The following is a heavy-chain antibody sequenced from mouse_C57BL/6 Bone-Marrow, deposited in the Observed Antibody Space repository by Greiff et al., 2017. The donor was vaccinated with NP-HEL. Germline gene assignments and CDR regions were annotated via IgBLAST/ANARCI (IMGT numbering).Heavy chain of an antibody. CDR3: ARHDLLPPYYAMDY. CDR1: GFSLTSYG. D-gene: IGHD1-1*01. CDR2: IWSDGST. Sequence: QVQLQQSGPGLVAPSQSLSITCTVSGFSLTSYGVHWVRQPPGKGLEWLVVIWSDGSTTYNSALKSRLSISKDNSKSQVFLKMNSLQTDDTAMYYCARHDLLPPYYAMDYWGQGTSVTVSS. J-gene: IGHJ4*01. V-gene: IGHV2-6-1*01.